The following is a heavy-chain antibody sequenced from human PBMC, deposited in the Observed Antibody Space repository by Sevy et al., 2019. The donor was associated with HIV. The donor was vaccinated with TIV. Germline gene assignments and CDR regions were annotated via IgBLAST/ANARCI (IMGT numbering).Heavy chain of an antibody. J-gene: IGHJ4*02. CDR1: GFTVSRNL. Sequence: GGSLTLSCAASGFTVSRNLMSWIRQAPGKGLEWVSIIYSDGTTFYADSVKGRFTIYRDNSRNTLYLQMNTLRAEDTAVYYCVGADRPNQGDFWGQGTLVTVSS. D-gene: IGHD6-6*01. CDR2: IYSDGTT. V-gene: IGHV3-53*01. CDR3: VGADRPNQGDF.